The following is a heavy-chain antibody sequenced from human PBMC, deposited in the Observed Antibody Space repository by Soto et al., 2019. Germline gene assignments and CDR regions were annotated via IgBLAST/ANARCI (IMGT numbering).Heavy chain of an antibody. CDR1: GYSFTSYW. D-gene: IGHD3-3*01. V-gene: IGHV5-51*01. CDR2: IYPGDSDT. J-gene: IGHJ4*02. Sequence: GESLKISCKGSGYSFTSYWIGWVRQMPGKGLEWMGIIYPGDSDTRYSPSFHDHVTISADKSINTAYLQWSSLKASDTAMYYCTRANEYYDFWSGYIDQWGQGTLVTVSS. CDR3: TRANEYYDFWSGYIDQ.